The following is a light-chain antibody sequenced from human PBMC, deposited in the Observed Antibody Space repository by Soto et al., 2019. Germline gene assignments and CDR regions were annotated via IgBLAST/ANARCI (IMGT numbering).Light chain of an antibody. CDR2: DAS. J-gene: IGKJ4*01. CDR1: QSVSSN. CDR3: QHYYNTPPT. V-gene: IGKV3D-15*01. Sequence: EIVLTQSPGTLSLSPGERATLSCRASQSVSSNLAWYQQKPGQAPRLLIYDASNRATGIPARFSGSGPGTDFTLTISSLQAEDVAVYYCQHYYNTPPTFGGGTKV.